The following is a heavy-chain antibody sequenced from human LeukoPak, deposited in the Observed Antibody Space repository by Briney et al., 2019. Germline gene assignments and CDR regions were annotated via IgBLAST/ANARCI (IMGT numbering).Heavy chain of an antibody. V-gene: IGHV5-51*01. Sequence: GESLKISCKGSGYSFTSYWIGWVRQMPGKGQEWMGIIYPGDSDTRYSPSFQGQVTISADKSISTAYLQWSSLKASDTAMYYCARHISNTAMVSAFDIWGQGTMVTVSS. J-gene: IGHJ3*02. CDR1: GYSFTSYW. CDR3: ARHISNTAMVSAFDI. CDR2: IYPGDSDT. D-gene: IGHD5-18*01.